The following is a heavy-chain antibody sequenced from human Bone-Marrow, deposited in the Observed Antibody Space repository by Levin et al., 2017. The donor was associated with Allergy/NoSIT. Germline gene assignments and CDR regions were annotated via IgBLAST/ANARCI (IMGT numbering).Heavy chain of an antibody. CDR1: GFTFSKYN. CDR3: ARDGHHGDEVDM. J-gene: IGHJ3*02. D-gene: IGHD7-27*01. V-gene: IGHV3-48*01. Sequence: GGSLRLSCAASGFTFSKYNMDWVRQAPGKGLEWVAYISLNSGTIYYAESVKGRFTISRDNAKDSPFLQMNSLRAEDTAMYYCARDGHHGDEVDMWGQGTMLTVSS. CDR2: ISLNSGTI.